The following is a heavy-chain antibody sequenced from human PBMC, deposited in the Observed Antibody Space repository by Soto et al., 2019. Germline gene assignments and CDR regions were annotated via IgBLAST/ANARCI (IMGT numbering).Heavy chain of an antibody. J-gene: IGHJ4*02. CDR1: VGSVTSNSAA. Sequence: SLTGAICVGSVTSNSAAWNWIGHSPSRGLEWLGRTYYRSKWYNDYAVSVKGRITINPDTSKNQFSLQLNSVIPEDTAVYYCANDPRGGPADYWGQGTLVTVSS. D-gene: IGHD1-1*01. CDR2: TYYRSKWYN. V-gene: IGHV6-1*01. CDR3: ANDPRGGPADY.